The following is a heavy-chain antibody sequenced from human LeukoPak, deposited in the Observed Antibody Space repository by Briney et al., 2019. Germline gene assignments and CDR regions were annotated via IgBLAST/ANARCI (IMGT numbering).Heavy chain of an antibody. D-gene: IGHD6-19*01. CDR2: IYYSGIT. V-gene: IGHV4-59*01. CDR1: GGSISSYY. Sequence: QASETLSLTCTVSGGSISSYYWSWIRQPPGKGLEWIGYIYYSGITNYNPSLKSRVTISVDTSKNQFSLKLSSVTAADTAVYYCAKIDRGYSSGWSGFDPWGQGTLVTVSS. CDR3: AKIDRGYSSGWSGFDP. J-gene: IGHJ5*02.